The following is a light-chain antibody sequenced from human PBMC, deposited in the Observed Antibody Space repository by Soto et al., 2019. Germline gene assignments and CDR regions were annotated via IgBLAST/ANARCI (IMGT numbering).Light chain of an antibody. V-gene: IGLV2-23*01. CDR1: SSDVGSYNL. Sequence: QSALTQPASVSGSPGQSITISCTGTSSDVGSYNLVSWYQQHPGKAPKLRIYEGSKRPSGVSNRFSGSKSGNTASLTISGLQAEDEDEYYCCSYAGSSAWVFGGGTKLTVL. J-gene: IGLJ3*02. CDR2: EGS. CDR3: CSYAGSSAWV.